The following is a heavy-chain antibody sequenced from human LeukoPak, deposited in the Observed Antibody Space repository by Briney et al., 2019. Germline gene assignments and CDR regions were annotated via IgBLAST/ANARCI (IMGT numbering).Heavy chain of an antibody. CDR1: GGSISSSSYY. V-gene: IGHV4-39*02. CDR2: IDYSGSP. J-gene: IGHJ4*02. Sequence: SETLSLTCAVSGGSISSSSYYWAWIRQAPGKGLEWIGNIDYSGSPYYNSSLRSRVTISVDTSKNQFSLQLNSVTPEDTAVYYCAREDCSGGSCYGGFDCWGQGTLVTVSS. D-gene: IGHD2-15*01. CDR3: AREDCSGGSCYGGFDC.